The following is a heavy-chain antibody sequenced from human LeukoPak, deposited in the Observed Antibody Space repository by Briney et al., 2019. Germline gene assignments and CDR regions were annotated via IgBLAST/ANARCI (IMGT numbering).Heavy chain of an antibody. CDR3: ARDGGDDAFDI. J-gene: IGHJ3*02. CDR1: GFTFSSYW. D-gene: IGHD3-10*01. V-gene: IGHV3-74*01. CDR2: ITSDGSST. Sequence: GGSLCLSCAASGFTFSSYWMHWVRQAPGKGLVWVSRITSDGSSTSYADSVKGRFTISRDNAKNTLYLQMNSLRAEDTAVYYCARDGGDDAFDIWGQATMVALCS.